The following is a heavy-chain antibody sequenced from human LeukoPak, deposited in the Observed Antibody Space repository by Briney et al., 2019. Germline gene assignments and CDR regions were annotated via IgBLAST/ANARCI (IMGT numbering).Heavy chain of an antibody. V-gene: IGHV3-33*06. CDR1: GFAFKSYG. CDR3: AKDGSGSYYPER. D-gene: IGHD1-26*01. J-gene: IGHJ4*02. CDR2: IWYDGNNK. Sequence: PGRSLGLSCAASGFAFKSYGMHWVRQAPGRGLEWVAVIWYDGNNKYYADSVKGRFTISRDNSKNTLYLQMNSLRAEDTAVYYCAKDGSGSYYPERWGQGTLVTVSS.